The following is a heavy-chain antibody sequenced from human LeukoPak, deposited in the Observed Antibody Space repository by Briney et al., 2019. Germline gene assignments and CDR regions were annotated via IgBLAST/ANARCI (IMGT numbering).Heavy chain of an antibody. J-gene: IGHJ4*02. D-gene: IGHD6-13*01. CDR1: GGSFSGYY. CDR3: ASIAAAGTDY. Sequence: SETLSLACAVYGGSFSGYYWSWIRQPPGKGLEWIGYIYYSGSTNYNPSLKSRVTISVDTSKNQFSLKLSSVTAADTAVYYCASIAAAGTDYWGQGTLVTVSS. CDR2: IYYSGST. V-gene: IGHV4-59*01.